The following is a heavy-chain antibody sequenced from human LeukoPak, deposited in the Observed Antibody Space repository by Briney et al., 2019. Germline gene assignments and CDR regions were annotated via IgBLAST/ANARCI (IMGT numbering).Heavy chain of an antibody. D-gene: IGHD2-15*01. J-gene: IGHJ6*02. CDR2: ISSNGDST. Sequence: GGSLRLSCSASGFTFSSYAMHWVRQAPGKGLEYVSAISSNGDSTYYADSVKGRFTISRDNSKNTLYLQMNSLRAEDTAVYYCARDRLDIVTPEGVYYYYGMDVWGQGTTVTVSS. CDR3: ARDRLDIVTPEGVYYYYGMDV. CDR1: GFTFSSYA. V-gene: IGHV3-64*04.